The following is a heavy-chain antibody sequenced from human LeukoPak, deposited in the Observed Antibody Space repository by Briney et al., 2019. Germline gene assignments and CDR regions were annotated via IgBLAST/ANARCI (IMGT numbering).Heavy chain of an antibody. Sequence: SETLSLTCAVYGGSFSGYSWTWIRPPPGKGLAWIGEINHSGSTTYKPSLKSRVTISVDTSKNHFSLRLTSVTAADTAVYYCARGPCSTSCHRSWYFDYWGQGTLVTVSS. D-gene: IGHD2-2*01. CDR2: INHSGST. V-gene: IGHV4-34*01. CDR3: ARGPCSTSCHRSWYFDY. CDR1: GGSFSGYS. J-gene: IGHJ4*02.